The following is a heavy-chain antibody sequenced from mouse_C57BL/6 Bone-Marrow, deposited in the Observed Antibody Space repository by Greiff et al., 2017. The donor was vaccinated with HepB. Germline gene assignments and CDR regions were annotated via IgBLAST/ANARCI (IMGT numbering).Heavy chain of an antibody. CDR3: ASYGSSPYYFDY. Sequence: EVNLVESGGGLVKPGGSLKLSCAASGFTFSDYGMHWVRQAPEKGLEWVAYISSGSSTIYYADTVKGRFTISRDNAKNTLFLQMTSLRSEDTAMYYCASYGSSPYYFDYWGQGTTLTVSS. J-gene: IGHJ2*01. CDR1: GFTFSDYG. CDR2: ISSGSSTI. V-gene: IGHV5-17*01. D-gene: IGHD1-1*01.